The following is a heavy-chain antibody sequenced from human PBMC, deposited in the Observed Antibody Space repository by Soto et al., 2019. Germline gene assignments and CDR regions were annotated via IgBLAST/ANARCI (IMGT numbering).Heavy chain of an antibody. CDR3: ARTEGGPWGAFDI. D-gene: IGHD7-27*01. CDR1: GGSFSGYY. J-gene: IGHJ3*02. V-gene: IGHV4-34*01. CDR2: INHSGST. Sequence: SEPLSLTCAVYGGSFSGYYWSWIRQPPGKGLEWIGEINHSGSTNYNPSLKSRVTISVDTSKNQFSLKLSSVTAADTAVYYCARTEGGPWGAFDIWGQGTMVTVSS.